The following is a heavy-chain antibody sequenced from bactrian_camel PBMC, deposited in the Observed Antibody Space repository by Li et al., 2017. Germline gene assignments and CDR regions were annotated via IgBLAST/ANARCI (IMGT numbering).Heavy chain of an antibody. J-gene: IGHJ6*01. CDR3: AAERPVVSCSNYLGWVSADFGY. Sequence: HVQLVESGGGSVQAGGSLRLSCAASTPTVGNCMGWFRQAPGKEREGVARINSNGGTRCADSVKGRFTISKDNAKNTLYLQMNSLKPEDTAMYYCAAERPVVSCSNYLGWVSADFGYWGQGTQVTVS. CDR2: INSNGGT. D-gene: IGHD5*01. CDR1: TPTVGNC. V-gene: IGHV3S53*01.